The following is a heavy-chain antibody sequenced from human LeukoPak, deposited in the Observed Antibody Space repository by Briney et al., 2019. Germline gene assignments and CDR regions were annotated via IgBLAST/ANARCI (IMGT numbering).Heavy chain of an antibody. Sequence: PGGSLRLSCAASGFTFSSYAMSWVRQAPGKGLEWVSAISGSGGSTYYADSVKGRFTISRDNSKNTLYLQMNSLRAEDTAVYYCAREADVTMIVVVGMDVWGQGTTVTVSS. CDR1: GFTFSSYA. V-gene: IGHV3-23*01. J-gene: IGHJ6*02. CDR2: ISGSGGST. D-gene: IGHD3-22*01. CDR3: AREADVTMIVVVGMDV.